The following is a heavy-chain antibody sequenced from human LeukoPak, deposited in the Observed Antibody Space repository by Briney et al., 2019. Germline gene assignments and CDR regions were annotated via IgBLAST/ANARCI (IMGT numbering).Heavy chain of an antibody. D-gene: IGHD3-22*01. J-gene: IGHJ3*02. Sequence: GASVKVSCKASGYTFTSYGISWVRQAPGQGLEWMGWISAYNGNTNYAQKLQGRVTMTTDTSTSTAYMELSRLRSDDTAVYYCASPRCYDSSGYLNDAFDIWGQGTMVTVSS. CDR2: ISAYNGNT. CDR1: GYTFTSYG. V-gene: IGHV1-18*01. CDR3: ASPRCYDSSGYLNDAFDI.